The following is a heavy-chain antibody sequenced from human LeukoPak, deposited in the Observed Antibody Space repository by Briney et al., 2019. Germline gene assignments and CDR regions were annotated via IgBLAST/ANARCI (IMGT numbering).Heavy chain of an antibody. D-gene: IGHD3-10*01. CDR3: ARVFSGNYYSGFDY. CDR1: GFTFSIYA. V-gene: IGHV3-23*01. J-gene: IGHJ4*02. Sequence: TGGSLRLSCAASGFTFSIYAMSWVRLAPGKGLEWVSTINDGGGDTYYADSVRGRFTISRDNAKNSLYLQMNSLRAEDTALYYCARVFSGNYYSGFDYWGQGTLVTVSS. CDR2: INDGGGDT.